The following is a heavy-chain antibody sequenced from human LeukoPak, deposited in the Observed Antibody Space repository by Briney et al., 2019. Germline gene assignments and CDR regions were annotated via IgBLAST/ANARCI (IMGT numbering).Heavy chain of an antibody. CDR2: IYWNDDK. Sequence: SGPTLVNPTQTLTLTCTFSGFSLSTSGVGVGWIRQPPGKALGWLALIYWNDDKRYSPSLKSRLTITKDTSKNQVVLTMTNMDPVDTATYYCAHDGGAYDAFDIWGQGTMVTVSS. V-gene: IGHV2-5*01. CDR1: GFSLSTSGVG. J-gene: IGHJ3*02. CDR3: AHDGGAYDAFDI. D-gene: IGHD4-17*01.